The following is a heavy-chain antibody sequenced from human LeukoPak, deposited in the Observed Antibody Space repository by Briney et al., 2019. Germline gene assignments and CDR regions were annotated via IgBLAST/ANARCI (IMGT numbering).Heavy chain of an antibody. D-gene: IGHD6-19*01. CDR2: ISSSSSYI. CDR3: ARGRGSGYYYMDV. V-gene: IGHV3-21*04. Sequence: GGSLRLSCAASGFTFSSYSMNWVRQAPGKGLEWVSSISSSSSYIYYADSVKGRFTISRDNAKNSLYLQMNSLRAEDTAVYYCARGRGSGYYYMDVWGKGTTVTVSS. CDR1: GFTFSSYS. J-gene: IGHJ6*03.